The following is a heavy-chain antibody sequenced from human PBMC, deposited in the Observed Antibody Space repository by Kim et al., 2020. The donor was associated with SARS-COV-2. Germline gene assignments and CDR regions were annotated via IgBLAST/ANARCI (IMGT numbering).Heavy chain of an antibody. J-gene: IGHJ6*02. CDR3: AKDIDDYSGMDV. CDR2: ISHSGSDT. CDR1: GFTFSACA. Sequence: GGSLRLSCGASGFTFSACAMGWVRQAPGKGLQWVSCISHSGSDTYYADSVKGRFTISRDFSRDTLYLQMNSLRTEDTAVYFCAKDIDDYSGMDVWGQGTT. D-gene: IGHD1-26*01. V-gene: IGHV3-23*01.